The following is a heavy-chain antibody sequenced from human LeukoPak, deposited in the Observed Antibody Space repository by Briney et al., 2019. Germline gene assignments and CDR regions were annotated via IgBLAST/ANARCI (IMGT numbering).Heavy chain of an antibody. CDR1: AYTFTSYN. D-gene: IGHD1-26*01. J-gene: IGHJ3*02. V-gene: IGHV1-8*01. CDR2: MNPNSGNT. CDR3: ARSGSYPTDAFDI. Sequence: ASVKVSCKASAYTFTSYNINWVRQATGQGLEWMGWMNPNSGNTGYALKFQGRVTITRNTSISTAYMELSSLRSEDTAVYYCARSGSYPTDAFDIWGQGTMVTVSS.